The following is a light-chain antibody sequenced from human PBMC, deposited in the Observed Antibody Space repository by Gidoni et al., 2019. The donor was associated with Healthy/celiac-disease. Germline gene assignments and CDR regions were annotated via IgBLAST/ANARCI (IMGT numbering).Light chain of an antibody. CDR3: AAWDDSLSGPNVV. V-gene: IGLV1-47*01. CDR1: SSHIGSNY. Sequence: SVLTQPPSASGTPGQRVTLSCSGSSSHIGSNYVYWYQQLQGTAPKLLIYRTNQRPSGVPDRFSGSKSGTSASLAISGLRSEDEADYDCAAWDDSLSGPNVVFGGGTKLTVL. CDR2: RTN. J-gene: IGLJ2*01.